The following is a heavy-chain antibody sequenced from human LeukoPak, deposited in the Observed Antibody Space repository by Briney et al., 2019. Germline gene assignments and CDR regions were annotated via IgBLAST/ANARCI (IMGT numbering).Heavy chain of an antibody. D-gene: IGHD3-22*01. J-gene: IGHJ4*02. CDR3: ARHGRYYDSSGYYYFDY. CDR2: IYHSESTST. CDR1: GVSISSSNW. V-gene: IGHV4-4*02. Sequence: PSETLSLTCAVSGVSISSSNWWSWVRQPPGKGLKWIGEIYHSESTSTKYNPSRKSRVTISVDKSKNQFFLKLSSVTAADTAVYYCARHGRYYDSSGYYYFDYWGQGTLVTVSS.